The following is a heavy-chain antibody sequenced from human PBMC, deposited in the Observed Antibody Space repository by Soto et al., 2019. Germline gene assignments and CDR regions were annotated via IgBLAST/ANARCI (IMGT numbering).Heavy chain of an antibody. D-gene: IGHD5-18*01. CDR3: ARGQGGYSYPNWFDP. CDR1: GGSFIGYY. CDR2: INHSGST. V-gene: IGHV4-34*01. Sequence: PSETLSLTCAVYGGSFIGYYWSWIRQPPGKGLEWIGEINHSGSTNYNPSLKSRVTISVDTSKNQFSLKLSSVTAADTAVYYCARGQGGYSYPNWFDPWGQGTLVTVSS. J-gene: IGHJ5*02.